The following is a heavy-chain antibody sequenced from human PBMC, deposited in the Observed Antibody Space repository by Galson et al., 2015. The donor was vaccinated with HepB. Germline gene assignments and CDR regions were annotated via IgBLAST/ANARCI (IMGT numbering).Heavy chain of an antibody. V-gene: IGHV1-2*04. CDR3: ARALYISGWLGFDYSYYYGMDV. D-gene: IGHD6-19*01. CDR2: INPNSGGT. Sequence: SVKVSCKASGYTFTGYYIHWVRQAPGQGLEWMGWINPNSGGTNYTQKFQGWVTMTRNTSISTAYMELSRLKSDDTAVYYCARALYISGWLGFDYSYYYGMDVWGQGTTVTVSS. CDR1: GYTFTGYY. J-gene: IGHJ6*02.